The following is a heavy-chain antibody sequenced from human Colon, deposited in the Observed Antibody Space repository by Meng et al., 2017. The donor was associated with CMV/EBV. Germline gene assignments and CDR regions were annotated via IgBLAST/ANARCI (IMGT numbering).Heavy chain of an antibody. V-gene: IGHV3-23*01. J-gene: IGHJ4*02. CDR1: GFTFSSYA. CDR2: ISGSGGST. D-gene: IGHD3-9*01. CDR3: AKGWGAYFDWWNFDY. Sequence: GGSLRLSCAASGFTFSSYAMSWVRQAPGKGLEWVSGISGSGGSTYYADSVKGRFTISRDNSKNTLYLQMNSLRAEDTAVYYCAKGWGAYFDWWNFDYWGQGTLVTVPQ.